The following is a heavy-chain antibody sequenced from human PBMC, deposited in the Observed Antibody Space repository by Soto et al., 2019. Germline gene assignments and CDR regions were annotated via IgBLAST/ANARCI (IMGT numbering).Heavy chain of an antibody. D-gene: IGHD4-17*01. CDR1: GYSFSDFG. V-gene: IGHV1-18*04. Sequence: QVHLVQSGGELKKPGASVKVSCKASGYSFSDFGITWGRQAPGQGLEWMGWISGKNGNTNYAQKVQGRVTLTADTSTSTAYMEMRALTSDDTATYYCARSDYYEDTGTFEYWGQGTPVTVSS. CDR3: ARSDYYEDTGTFEY. J-gene: IGHJ4*02. CDR2: ISGKNGNT.